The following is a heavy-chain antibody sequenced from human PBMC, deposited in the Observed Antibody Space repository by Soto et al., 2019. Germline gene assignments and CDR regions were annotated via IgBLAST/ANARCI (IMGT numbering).Heavy chain of an antibody. D-gene: IGHD6-13*01. Sequence: ASVKVSCKASGYTFSSYGISWVRQAPGQGLEWMGWISAYNVNTNYAQKFQGRVTMTTDTSTSTAFMELRSLRSDDTAVYYCARALAATAMSYFDYGGQGTLVTVSS. V-gene: IGHV1-18*01. J-gene: IGHJ4*02. CDR3: ARALAATAMSYFDY. CDR2: ISAYNVNT. CDR1: GYTFSSYG.